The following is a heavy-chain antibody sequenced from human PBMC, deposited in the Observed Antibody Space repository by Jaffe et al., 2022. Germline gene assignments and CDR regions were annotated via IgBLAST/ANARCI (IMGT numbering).Heavy chain of an antibody. CDR3: ARDFSQYYDYIWGSYRHRGDY. J-gene: IGHJ4*02. CDR2: ISAYNGNT. V-gene: IGHV1-18*01. CDR1: GYTFTSYG. Sequence: QVQLVQSGAEVKKPGASVKVSCKASGYTFTSYGISWVRQAPGQGLEWMGWISAYNGNTNYAQKLQGRVTMTTDTSTSTAYMELRSLRSDDTAVYYCARDFSQYYDYIWGSYRHRGDYWGQGTLVTVSS. D-gene: IGHD3-16*02.